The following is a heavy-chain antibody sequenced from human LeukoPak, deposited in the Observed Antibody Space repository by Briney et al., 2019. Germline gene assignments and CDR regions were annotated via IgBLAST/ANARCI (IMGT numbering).Heavy chain of an antibody. V-gene: IGHV4-59*08. D-gene: IGHD1-26*01. CDR2: IYYSGST. J-gene: IGHJ4*02. Sequence: TSSETLSLTCTVSGASITSYYWSWIRQPPGKGLEWIGYIYYSGSTTYKPSLKSRVTISVDTSKNQFSLKLSSVTAADTAVYYCARLSIVGATNFDYWGQGTLVTVSS. CDR1: GASITSYY. CDR3: ARLSIVGATNFDY.